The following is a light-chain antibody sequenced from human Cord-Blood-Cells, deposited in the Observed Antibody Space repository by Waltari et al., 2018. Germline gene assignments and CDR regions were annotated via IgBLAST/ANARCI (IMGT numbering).Light chain of an antibody. J-gene: IGLJ3*02. V-gene: IGLV2-23*01. Sequence: QSALTQPAPVSGSPGQSITISCTGTSSDVGSYNLVSCYQQPPGKAPKLMIYEGSKRPSGVSNRFSGSKSGNTASLTISGLQAEDEADYYCCSYAGSRVFGGGTKLTVL. CDR1: SSDVGSYNL. CDR2: EGS. CDR3: CSYAGSRV.